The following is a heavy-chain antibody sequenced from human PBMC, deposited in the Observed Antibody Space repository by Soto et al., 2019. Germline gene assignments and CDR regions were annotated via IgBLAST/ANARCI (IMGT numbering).Heavy chain of an antibody. D-gene: IGHD3-10*01. CDR1: GDTFNFYS. CDR3: ATSYGSGYRAFDF. CDR2: VNPILSMS. Sequence: QVQLVQSGAEVKRPGSSVKVSCKASGDTFNFYSINWVRQAPGLGLEWVGRVNPILSMSNYAQRFQGRVTMTADKSTSTAYMELSGLRSEDTAIYYCATSYGSGYRAFDFWGQGALVTVSS. V-gene: IGHV1-69*04. J-gene: IGHJ4*02.